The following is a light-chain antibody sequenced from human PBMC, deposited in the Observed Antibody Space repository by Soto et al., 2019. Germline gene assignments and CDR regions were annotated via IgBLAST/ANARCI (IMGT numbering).Light chain of an antibody. Sequence: QSVLTQPPSVSGAPGQRVTISCTGSSSNIGAGYDVHWYQQLPGTAPKLLIYGNSNLPSGVPDRFSGSKSGTSASLAITGLQAEDEADYYCQSYGSSLSGAYVFGTGTKLTV. J-gene: IGLJ1*01. V-gene: IGLV1-40*01. CDR2: GNS. CDR1: SSNIGAGYD. CDR3: QSYGSSLSGAYV.